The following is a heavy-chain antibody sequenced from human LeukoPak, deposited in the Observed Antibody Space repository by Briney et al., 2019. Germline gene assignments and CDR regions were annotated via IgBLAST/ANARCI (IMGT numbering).Heavy chain of an antibody. J-gene: IGHJ4*02. CDR3: AKPPPPAYNGTFDY. CDR1: GYSFTSYW. D-gene: IGHD1-1*01. Sequence: GESLKISCKGSGYSFTSYWIGWVRQMPGKGLEWMGIIYPGDSDTRYSPSFQGQVTISADKSISTAYLQWSSLKASDTAMYYWAKPPPPAYNGTFDYGGGGALVTVSS. V-gene: IGHV5-51*01. CDR2: IYPGDSDT.